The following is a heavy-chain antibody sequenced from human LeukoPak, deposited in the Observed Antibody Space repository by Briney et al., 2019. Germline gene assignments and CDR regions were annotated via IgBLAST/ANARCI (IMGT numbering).Heavy chain of an antibody. CDR2: IKSGGKT. CDR3: ARAPSEVGGYYPEYFRH. D-gene: IGHD3-22*01. CDR1: GFTFSRYR. Sequence: GGSLRLSCEASGFTFSRYRMHWVRQAPGKGLVWVSRIKSGGKTNYADSVKGRFTISRDNAKNTVSLQMDSLRAEDTGVYYCARAPSEVGGYYPEYFRHWGQGTLVTVSS. V-gene: IGHV3-74*01. J-gene: IGHJ1*01.